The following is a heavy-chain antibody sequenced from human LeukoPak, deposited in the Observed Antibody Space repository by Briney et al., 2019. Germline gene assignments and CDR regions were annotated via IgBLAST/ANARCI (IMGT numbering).Heavy chain of an antibody. J-gene: IGHJ4*02. CDR2: IGTAGDT. Sequence: GGSLRLSCAASGFTFSDYDMHWVPHATGKGLEWVSVIGTAGDTYYTGSVKGPSTISRENAKNSLYLQMNSLRAGDTAVYYCARVAKERVGGVYYFDYWGQGTLVTVSS. D-gene: IGHD1-1*01. CDR3: ARVAKERVGGVYYFDY. CDR1: GFTFSDYD. V-gene: IGHV3-13*01.